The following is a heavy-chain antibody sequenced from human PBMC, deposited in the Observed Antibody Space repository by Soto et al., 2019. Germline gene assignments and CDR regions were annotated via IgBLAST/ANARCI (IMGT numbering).Heavy chain of an antibody. Sequence: ASVKVSCQASNGSLSSHFIYWLRQAPGAAREWMGMINTCPISASYSQELERRLTLTRDMPSMTVSMQLSNRRSDDTAVYCCAAARSRVSWVFVAYWGQGTLVTVSS. CDR2: INTCPISA. J-gene: IGHJ4*02. D-gene: IGHD2-15*01. V-gene: IGHV1-46*01. CDR1: NGSLSSHF. CDR3: AAARSRVSWVFVAY.